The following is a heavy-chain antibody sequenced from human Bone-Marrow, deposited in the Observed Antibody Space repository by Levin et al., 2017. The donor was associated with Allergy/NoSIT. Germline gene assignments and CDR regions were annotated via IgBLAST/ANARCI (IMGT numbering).Heavy chain of an antibody. D-gene: IGHD5-12*01. V-gene: IGHV1-24*01. CDR3: STRPQSVGYGGYVG. J-gene: IGHJ4*02. CDR1: GYTLSELS. Sequence: GESLKISCKISGYTLSELSMHWVRQAPGKGLEWMGGFDPEDGQNIYAKKFQGRVTMTEDTSTDTAYMELSSLRSSDTAMYFCSTRPQSVGYGGYVGWGQGTLVTVSP. CDR2: FDPEDGQN.